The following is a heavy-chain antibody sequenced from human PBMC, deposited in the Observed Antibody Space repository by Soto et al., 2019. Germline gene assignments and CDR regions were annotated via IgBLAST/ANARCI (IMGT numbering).Heavy chain of an antibody. Sequence: QVQLVQSGAAVKKPGSSVQVSCKASGGTFSTLGIRWVRQGPRQGLEWLGGFIPMFGTANYPQKFQGRVTLSANDCTSTADMELSSLTSDDTTVYVGARDRSGPGNGNDDTFDSWGQGTRVTVSS. J-gene: IGHJ3*02. V-gene: IGHV1-69*01. D-gene: IGHD1-1*01. CDR2: FIPMFGTA. CDR1: GGTFSTLG. CDR3: ARDRSGPGNGNDDTFDS.